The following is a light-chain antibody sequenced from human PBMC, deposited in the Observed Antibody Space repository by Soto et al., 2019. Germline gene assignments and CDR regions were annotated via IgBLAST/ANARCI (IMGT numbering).Light chain of an antibody. J-gene: IGLJ1*01. Sequence: QSALTQPPSASGSPGQSVTISCTGTSSDIGSYNYVSWYQQHPGRAPKLIVFEVSNRPSGISDRFSGSKSGNTASLTISGLQTEDEAVYYCNSFTSSNSLPYVFGTGTKVTVL. V-gene: IGLV2-14*01. CDR2: EVS. CDR3: NSFTSSNSLPYV. CDR1: SSDIGSYNY.